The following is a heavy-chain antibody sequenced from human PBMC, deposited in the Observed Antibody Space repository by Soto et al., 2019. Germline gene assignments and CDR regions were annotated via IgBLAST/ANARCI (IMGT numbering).Heavy chain of an antibody. D-gene: IGHD2-2*01. CDR1: GGTFSSYA. V-gene: IGHV1-69*01. CDR3: ARNLGSLVPAATGGYFYYGLDV. J-gene: IGHJ6*02. CDR2: IIPRFGKA. Sequence: QVQLVQSGAEVKKPGSSVKVSCKASGGTFSSYALSWVRQAPGQGLEWMGGIIPRFGKANYAQKLQGRVTITADESTRTGYMELSSLKSEDTAVYYCARNLGSLVPAATGGYFYYGLDVWGQGTTVIVSS.